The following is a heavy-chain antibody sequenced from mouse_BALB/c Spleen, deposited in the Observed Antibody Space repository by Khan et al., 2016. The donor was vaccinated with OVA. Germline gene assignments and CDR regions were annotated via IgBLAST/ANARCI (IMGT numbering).Heavy chain of an antibody. CDR1: GYTFSNSW. Sequence: QVQLQQSGAELMKPGASVKISCKATGYTFSNSWIEWVKQRPGHGLEWIGEILPGSASTNYNEKFKGKATFTADTSSNTAYMQLSSLTSEDSAVYYCARIYYGRRYEDAMDYWGQGTSVTVSS. D-gene: IGHD1-1*01. J-gene: IGHJ4*01. CDR3: ARIYYGRRYEDAMDY. CDR2: ILPGSAST. V-gene: IGHV1-9*01.